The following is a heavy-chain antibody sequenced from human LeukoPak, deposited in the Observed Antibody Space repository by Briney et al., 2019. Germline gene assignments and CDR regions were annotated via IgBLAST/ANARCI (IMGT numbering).Heavy chain of an antibody. D-gene: IGHD2-15*01. J-gene: IGHJ4*02. V-gene: IGHV3-7*01. Sequence: GGSLRLSCAASGFTFSSYWMSWVRQAPGKGLEWMANIKQDGSEKYYVDSVKGRFTISRDNAKNSLYLQMNSLRAEDTAVYYCARDAGYCSGGSCSDLFDYWGQGTLVTVSS. CDR3: ARDAGYCSGGSCSDLFDY. CDR1: GFTFSSYW. CDR2: IKQDGSEK.